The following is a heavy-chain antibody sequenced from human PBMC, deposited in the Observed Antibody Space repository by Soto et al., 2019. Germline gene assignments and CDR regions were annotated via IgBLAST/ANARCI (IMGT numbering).Heavy chain of an antibody. CDR2: ISAYNGNT. V-gene: IGHV1-18*01. D-gene: IGHD3-10*01. CDR3: ARDKGDGSGSYYGF. Sequence: QVPLVQSGAEVKKPGASVKVSCKASGYTFTSYGISWVRQAPGQGLEWMGWISAYNGNTNYAQKLQGRGTMTTDTTTRTAYMELRSLRSDDTAAYYCARDKGDGSGSYYGFWGQGTLVTVSS. J-gene: IGHJ4*02. CDR1: GYTFTSYG.